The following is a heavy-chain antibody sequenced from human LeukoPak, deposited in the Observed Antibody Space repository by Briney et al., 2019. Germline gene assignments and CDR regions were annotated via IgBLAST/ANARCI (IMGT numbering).Heavy chain of an antibody. Sequence: PQASVKVSCKASGYTFTSYYMHWVRQAPGQGLEWMGIINPSGGSTSYAQKFQGRVTMTRDTSTSTVYMELSSLRSEDTAVYYCASQYYDFWSGLRYYYMDVWGKGTTVTVSS. CDR3: ASQYYDFWSGLRYYYMDV. D-gene: IGHD3-3*01. CDR1: GYTFTSYY. V-gene: IGHV1-46*01. J-gene: IGHJ6*03. CDR2: INPSGGST.